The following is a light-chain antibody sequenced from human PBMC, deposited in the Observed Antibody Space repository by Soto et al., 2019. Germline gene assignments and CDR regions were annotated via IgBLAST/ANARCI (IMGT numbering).Light chain of an antibody. V-gene: IGKV1-6*01. CDR1: QDVRNY. Sequence: IQMTQSPSSLSASVGDRVTITCRASQDVRNYIGWYQQTPGKAPKLLIYGASSLQSGVPSRFSGSGSGTDFTLTISSLQPEDFATYFCLQDYGYPWTFGQGTKVDIK. CDR3: LQDYGYPWT. J-gene: IGKJ1*01. CDR2: GAS.